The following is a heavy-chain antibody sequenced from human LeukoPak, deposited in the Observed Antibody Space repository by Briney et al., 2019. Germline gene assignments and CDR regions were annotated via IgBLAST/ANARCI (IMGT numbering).Heavy chain of an antibody. CDR1: GGPVTEYY. CDR3: ARRWNYGRNYYIDV. Sequence: SETLSLTCSVSGGPVTEYYWSWIRQPPGKGMEWIGEINDSGRTNYNPSLMSRVTVSVDTSKNQFSLRLTSVTATDTAVYYCARRWNYGRNYYIDVWGKGAAVSVSS. J-gene: IGHJ6*03. D-gene: IGHD1-7*01. V-gene: IGHV4-34*01. CDR2: INDSGRT.